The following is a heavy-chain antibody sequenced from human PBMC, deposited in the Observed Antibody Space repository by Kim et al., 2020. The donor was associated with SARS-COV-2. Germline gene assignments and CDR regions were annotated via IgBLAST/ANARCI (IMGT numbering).Heavy chain of an antibody. Sequence: SETLSLTCTVSGGSISSYYWSWIRQPPGKGLEWIGYIYYSGSTNYNPSLKSRVTISVDTSKNQFSLKLSSVTAADTAVYYCARAVRGVGATHYWYFDLWGRGTLVTVSS. CDR3: ARAVRGVGATHYWYFDL. D-gene: IGHD1-26*01. V-gene: IGHV4-59*01. CDR2: IYYSGST. CDR1: GGSISSYY. J-gene: IGHJ2*01.